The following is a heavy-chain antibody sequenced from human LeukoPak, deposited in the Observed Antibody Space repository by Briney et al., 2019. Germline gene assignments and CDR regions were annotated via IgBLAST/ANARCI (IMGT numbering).Heavy chain of an antibody. V-gene: IGHV4-39*01. CDR3: ARQGYSYGSGGP. CDR2: IYYSGST. CDR1: GGSISSSSYY. Sequence: SETLSLTCTVSGGSISSSSYYWGWIRPPPGKGLGWIGSIYYSGSTYYNPSLKSRVTISVDTSKNQFSLKLSSVTAADTAVYYCARQGYSYGSGGPWGQGTLVTVSS. D-gene: IGHD5-18*01. J-gene: IGHJ5*02.